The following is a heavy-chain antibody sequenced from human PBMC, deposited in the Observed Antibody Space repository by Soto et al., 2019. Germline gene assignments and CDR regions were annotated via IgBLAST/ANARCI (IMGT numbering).Heavy chain of an antibody. CDR1: VFTFSSYW. CDR3: AREGGTMIVLVIPDGMDV. D-gene: IGHD3-22*01. CDR2: INSDGSST. V-gene: IGHV3-74*01. Sequence: PGGSLRLSCAASVFTFSSYWMHWVRQSPGKGLVWVSRINSDGSSTSYADSVKGRFTISRDNAKNTLYLQMNSLRAEDTAVYYCAREGGTMIVLVIPDGMDVWGQGTTVTVSS. J-gene: IGHJ6*02.